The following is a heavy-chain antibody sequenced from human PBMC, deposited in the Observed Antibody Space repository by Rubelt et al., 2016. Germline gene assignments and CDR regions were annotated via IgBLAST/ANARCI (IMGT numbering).Heavy chain of an antibody. V-gene: IGHV3-48*01. CDR1: GFTFGGYS. CDR2: ISSSSSLI. D-gene: IGHD6-19*01. J-gene: IGHJ1*01. CDR3: ARDQSRGDGLSCFQD. Sequence: VRPGGSLRLSCAASGFTFGGYSMNWLRQAPGKGLEWVSYISSSSSLIYYADSVKGRFTISRDNSKNTLYLQMNSLRAEDTAVYYCARDQSRGDGLSCFQDWGQGTLATVSS.